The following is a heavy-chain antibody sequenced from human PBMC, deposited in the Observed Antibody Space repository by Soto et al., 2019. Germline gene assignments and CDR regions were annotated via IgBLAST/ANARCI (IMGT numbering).Heavy chain of an antibody. CDR3: ARDVLSSFGLGGYMDV. D-gene: IGHD3-10*01. V-gene: IGHV3-33*01. J-gene: IGHJ6*03. CDR2: IWYDGSNK. Sequence: GGSLRLSCAASGFTFSSYGMHWVRQAPGKGLEWVAVIWYDGSNKYYADSVKGRFTISRDNSKNTLYLQMNSLRAEDTAVYYCARDVLSSFGLGGYMDVWGKGTTVTVSS. CDR1: GFTFSSYG.